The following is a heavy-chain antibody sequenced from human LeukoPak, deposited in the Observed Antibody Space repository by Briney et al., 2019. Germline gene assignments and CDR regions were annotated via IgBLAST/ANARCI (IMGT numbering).Heavy chain of an antibody. CDR1: GGSISSGSYF. CDR2: IYTNGGP. CDR3: ARELAGYGKLDY. V-gene: IGHV4-61*02. Sequence: ASETLSPTCTVSGGSISSGSYFWSWIRQPAGKGLEWIGRIYTNGGPSYNPSLKSRITISPDTSKNQFSLKLSSVTAADTAVYYCARELAGYGKLDYWGQGILVTVSS. D-gene: IGHD5-12*01. J-gene: IGHJ4*02.